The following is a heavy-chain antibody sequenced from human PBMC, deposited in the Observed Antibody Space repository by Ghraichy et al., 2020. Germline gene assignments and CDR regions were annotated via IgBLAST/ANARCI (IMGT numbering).Heavy chain of an antibody. D-gene: IGHD5-12*01. CDR1: GFTFSSPA. CDR3: AADRWGLYNYGYDSGGSFVVDF. Sequence: SVKVSCKASGFTFSSPAVQWVRQSRGQGHEWKGWIVVGSENTNYAQKFQERVTITRDTSTSTVFLELSSLRSEDTAVFFCAADRWGLYNYGYDSGGSFVVDFWGQGTMVTVSS. J-gene: IGHJ3*01. V-gene: IGHV1-58*01. CDR2: IVVGSENT.